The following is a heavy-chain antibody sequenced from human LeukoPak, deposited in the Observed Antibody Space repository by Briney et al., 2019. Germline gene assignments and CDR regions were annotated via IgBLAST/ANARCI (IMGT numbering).Heavy chain of an antibody. CDR3: ARDPYCSGGSCYPGWFDP. D-gene: IGHD2-15*01. Sequence: GGSLRLSCAASGFTVSSNYMSRVRQAPGKGLEWVSLIYSGGSSYYADSVKGRFTISRDHSKNTLYLQMNSLRAEDTAVYYCARDPYCSGGSCYPGWFDPWGQGTLVTVSS. J-gene: IGHJ5*02. CDR2: IYSGGSS. V-gene: IGHV3-53*05. CDR1: GFTVSSNY.